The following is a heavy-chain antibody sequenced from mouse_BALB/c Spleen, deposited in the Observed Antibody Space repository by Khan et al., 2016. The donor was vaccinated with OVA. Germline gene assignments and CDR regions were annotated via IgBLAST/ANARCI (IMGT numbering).Heavy chain of an antibody. D-gene: IGHD1-2*01. CDR2: ISTYNVNT. CDR3: ARGDFLLRLRAMDY. Sequence: VELVESGPEVVRPGVSVTISCKGSGYTFTDYALHWVKQSRAKSLEWIGIISTYNVNTYYNQKFQGKATMTVDKSSSTAYMELARLTSEDSAIYYCARGDFLLRLRAMDYWGQGTSVTVSS. J-gene: IGHJ4*01. V-gene: IGHV1S137*01. CDR1: GYTFTDYA.